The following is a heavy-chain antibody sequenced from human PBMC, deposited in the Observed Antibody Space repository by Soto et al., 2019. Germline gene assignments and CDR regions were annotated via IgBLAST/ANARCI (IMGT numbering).Heavy chain of an antibody. CDR3: ARADYVWGSCRSDAFDI. D-gene: IGHD3-16*02. V-gene: IGHV1-8*01. J-gene: IGHJ3*02. CDR1: GYTFTSYD. CDR2: MNPNSGNT. Sequence: QVQLVQSGAEVKKPGASVKVSCKASGYTFTSYDINWVRQATGQGLEWMGWMNPNSGNTGYAQKFQGRVTMTRNTSISTAYMELSSLRSEDTAVYYCARADYVWGSCRSDAFDIWGQGTMVTVSS.